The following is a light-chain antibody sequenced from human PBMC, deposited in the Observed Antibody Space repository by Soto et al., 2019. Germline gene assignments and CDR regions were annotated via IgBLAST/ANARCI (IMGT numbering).Light chain of an antibody. CDR1: QSISSW. J-gene: IGKJ3*01. V-gene: IGKV1-5*03. Sequence: DIQMTQSPSTLSASVGDRVNITCRASQSISSWLAWYQQKAGEAPKLLMYKASTLDSGVPSRFSGSGSGTEFTLTISSLQPEDFATYYCQQYNNYAFTFGPGTKGDFK. CDR2: KAS. CDR3: QQYNNYAFT.